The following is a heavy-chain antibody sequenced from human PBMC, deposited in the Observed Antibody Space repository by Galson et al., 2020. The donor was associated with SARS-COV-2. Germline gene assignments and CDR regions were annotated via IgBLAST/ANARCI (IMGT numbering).Heavy chain of an antibody. CDR2: VHPSGTA. Sequence: SETLSLTCTVSGYSVSTTNYWGWVRQPPGRGLEWIGSVHPSGTAYYNPSLKSRVTISVDTSKNQFSLRLDSVTAADTALYYCARQGVNMIVLVTVPGWYFVLWGRGTLVTVSS. CDR3: ARQGVNMIVLVTVPGWYFVL. V-gene: IGHV4-38-2*02. CDR1: GYSVSTTNY. J-gene: IGHJ2*01. D-gene: IGHD3-22*01.